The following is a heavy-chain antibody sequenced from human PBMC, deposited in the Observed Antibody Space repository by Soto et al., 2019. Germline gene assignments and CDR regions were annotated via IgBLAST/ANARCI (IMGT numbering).Heavy chain of an antibody. CDR2: INHSGST. CDR1: GGSFSGYY. Sequence: SETLSLTCAVYGGSFSGYYWSWIRQPPGKGLEWIGEINHSGSTNYNPSLKSRVTISVDTSKNQFSLKLSSVTAADTAVYYCAGSTMVTTLSGWGQGTLVTVSS. V-gene: IGHV4-34*01. CDR3: AGSTMVTTLSG. D-gene: IGHD4-17*01. J-gene: IGHJ4*02.